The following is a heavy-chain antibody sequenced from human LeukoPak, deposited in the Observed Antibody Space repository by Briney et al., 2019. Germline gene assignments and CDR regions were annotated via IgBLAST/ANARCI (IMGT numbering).Heavy chain of an antibody. D-gene: IGHD6-19*01. J-gene: IGHJ4*02. CDR3: ASRPGYSSG. CDR2: IYYSGST. V-gene: IGHV4-39*01. CDR1: GDSISSSSYY. Sequence: SETLSLTCTVSGDSISSSSYYWGWIRQPPGKGLEWIGTIYYSGSTHYNPSLKSRVTISVDTSKNQFSLKRSSVTAAYTAVYYCASRPGYSSGWGQGTLVTVSS.